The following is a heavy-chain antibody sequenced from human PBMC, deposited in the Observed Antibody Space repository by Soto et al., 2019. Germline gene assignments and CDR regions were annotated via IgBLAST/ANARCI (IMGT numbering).Heavy chain of an antibody. CDR3: ASRYLY. Sequence: SETLSLTCTASGDSISNGDYYWSWIRQPPGRGLEWIGYIDSSGSTYYNPSLKRRLTMSVDMSKNLFSLRLTSVTAADTAVYYCASRYLYWGQGLLVTVSS. D-gene: IGHD3-16*02. CDR2: IDSSGST. V-gene: IGHV4-30-4*01. CDR1: GDSISNGDYY. J-gene: IGHJ4*02.